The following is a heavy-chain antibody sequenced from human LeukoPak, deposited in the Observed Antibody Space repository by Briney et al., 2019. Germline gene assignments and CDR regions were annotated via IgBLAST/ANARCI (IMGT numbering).Heavy chain of an antibody. Sequence: PGGSLRLSCAASGFSFSSYEMNWVRQAPGKGLEWVSYMSSSGGTIYYADSVKGRFTISRDNGKNSLYLQMNSLRAEDTAVYYCARGMTGSYFGHFDYWGQGTLVTVSS. CDR3: ARGMTGSYFGHFDY. V-gene: IGHV3-48*03. J-gene: IGHJ4*02. CDR1: GFSFSSYE. CDR2: MSSSGGTI. D-gene: IGHD1-26*01.